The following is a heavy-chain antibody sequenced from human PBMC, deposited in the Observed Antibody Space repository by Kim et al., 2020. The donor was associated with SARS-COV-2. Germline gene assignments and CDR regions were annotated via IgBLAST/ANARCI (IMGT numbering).Heavy chain of an antibody. CDR1: GFTFSSYA. Sequence: GGSLRLSCAASGFTFSSYAMSWVRQAPGKGLEWVSAISGSGGSTYYADSVKGRFTISRDNSKNTLYLQMNSLRAEDTAVYYCAKDVHPHWGGLYYYYGMDVWGQGTTVTVSS. V-gene: IGHV3-23*01. D-gene: IGHD7-27*01. J-gene: IGHJ6*02. CDR2: ISGSGGST. CDR3: AKDVHPHWGGLYYYYGMDV.